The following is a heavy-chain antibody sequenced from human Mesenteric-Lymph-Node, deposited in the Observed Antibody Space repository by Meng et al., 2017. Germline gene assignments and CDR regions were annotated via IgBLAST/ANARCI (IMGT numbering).Heavy chain of an antibody. CDR1: GGSISISTW. V-gene: IGHV4-4*02. Sequence: ELEASGPGLVKPCGTLSPTCACSGGSISISTWWSWVRQPPGKGLEWIGEIYHSGGTNYNPSLRGRVTISLDKSKNQFSLKLNSVTAADTAVYYCATQESRDGHNPYWGQGTLVTVSS. CDR3: ATQESRDGHNPY. J-gene: IGHJ4*02. CDR2: IYHSGGT. D-gene: IGHD5-24*01.